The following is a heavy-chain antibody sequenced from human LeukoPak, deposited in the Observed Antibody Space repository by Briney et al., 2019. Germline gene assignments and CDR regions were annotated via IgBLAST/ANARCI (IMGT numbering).Heavy chain of an antibody. V-gene: IGHV4-38-2*02. CDR1: GYSISSGYY. J-gene: IGHJ3*02. Sequence: SETLSLTCTVSGYSISSGYYWGWIRQPPGKGLEWIGSIYHSGSTYYNPSLKSRVTISVDTSKNQFSLKLSSVTAADTAVYYCARGVVGATVDAFDIWGQGTMVTVSS. CDR3: ARGVVGATVDAFDI. D-gene: IGHD1-26*01. CDR2: IYHSGST.